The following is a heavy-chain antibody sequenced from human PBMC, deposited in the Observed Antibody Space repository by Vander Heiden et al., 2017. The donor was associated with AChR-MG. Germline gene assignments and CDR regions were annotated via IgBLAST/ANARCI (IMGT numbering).Heavy chain of an antibody. CDR1: GFTFRSYG. CDR3: AKVSLRYYGSGSSVDY. J-gene: IGHJ4*02. CDR2: ISYDGSNK. Sequence: QVQLVESGGGVVQPGRSLRLSCAASGFTFRSYGMHWVRQAPGKGLEWVAVISYDGSNKYYADSVKGRFTISRDNSKNTLYLQMNSLRAEDTAVYYCAKVSLRYYGSGSSVDYWGQGTLVTVSS. V-gene: IGHV3-30*18. D-gene: IGHD3-10*01.